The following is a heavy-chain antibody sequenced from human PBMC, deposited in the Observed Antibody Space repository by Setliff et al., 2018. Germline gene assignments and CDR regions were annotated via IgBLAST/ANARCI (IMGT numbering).Heavy chain of an antibody. D-gene: IGHD1-26*01. J-gene: IGHJ4*02. CDR2: ISPSGST. Sequence: SETLPLTCSVSGASITSGGFYWTWIRQPAGKGLEWIGHISPSGSTTYNPSVKSRVTISLDTSKNHFSLKLDFVTAADTALYYCARSPSSGAYWNPRPFYSDYWARGTLVTVSS. V-gene: IGHV4-61*09. CDR3: ARSPSSGAYWNPRPFYSDY. CDR1: GASITSGGFY.